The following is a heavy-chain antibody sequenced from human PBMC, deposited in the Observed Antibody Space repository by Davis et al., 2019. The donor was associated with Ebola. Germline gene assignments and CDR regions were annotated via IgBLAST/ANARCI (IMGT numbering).Heavy chain of an antibody. Sequence: GSLRLSCSVSGGSISSSSFYWGWIRHPPGKRLEWIGSVYYTVTTYYNPSLKSRVTMSVDTSKNQFSLKLNSVTAADTAVYYCVRHMRSTLVRLIDSWGQGTLVTVSS. CDR1: GGSISSSSFY. D-gene: IGHD4/OR15-4a*01. J-gene: IGHJ4*02. CDR2: VYYTVTT. CDR3: VRHMRSTLVRLIDS. V-gene: IGHV4-39*01.